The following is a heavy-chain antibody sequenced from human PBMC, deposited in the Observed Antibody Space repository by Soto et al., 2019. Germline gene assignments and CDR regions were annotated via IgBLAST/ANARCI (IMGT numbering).Heavy chain of an antibody. Sequence: QVQLQESGPGLVKPSGTLSLTCAVSGVSISSHDWWTWVRQPPGKGLEWIGESHQSGNTNYNSSLESRVTISLDQSKNQLSLPLTSVAVADTAVYYCATRDTGRVYGGQGTLVTVSS. CDR2: SHQSGNT. CDR3: ATRDTGRVY. CDR1: GVSISSHDW. V-gene: IGHV4-4*02. D-gene: IGHD5-18*01. J-gene: IGHJ4*02.